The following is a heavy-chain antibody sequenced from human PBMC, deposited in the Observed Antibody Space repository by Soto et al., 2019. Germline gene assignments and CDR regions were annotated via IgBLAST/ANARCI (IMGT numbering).Heavy chain of an antibody. CDR2: ISAYNGNT. D-gene: IGHD2-2*01. V-gene: IGHV1-18*01. Sequence: GASVKVSCKASGYTFTSYGISWVRQAPGQGLEWMGWISAYNGNTNYAQKLQGRVTMTTDTSTSTAYMELRSLRSDDTAVYYCARDRLEYIVVVPAGFDPWGQGTLVTISS. CDR3: ARDRLEYIVVVPAGFDP. J-gene: IGHJ5*02. CDR1: GYTFTSYG.